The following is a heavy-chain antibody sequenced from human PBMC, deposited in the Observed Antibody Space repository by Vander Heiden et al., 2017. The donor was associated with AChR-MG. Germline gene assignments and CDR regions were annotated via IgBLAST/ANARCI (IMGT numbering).Heavy chain of an antibody. J-gene: IGHJ6*02. D-gene: IGHD2-15*01. CDR3: ARSSYCSGGSCSYYYYGMDV. CDR1: GGSFSGYY. CDR2: INHSGST. Sequence: QVQLQQWGAGLLKPSETLSLTCAVYGGSFSGYYWGWIRQPPGKGLEWIGEINHSGSTNYNPSLKSRVTISVDTSKNQFSLKLSSVTAADTAVYYCARSSYCSGGSCSYYYYGMDVWGQGTTVTVSS. V-gene: IGHV4-34*01.